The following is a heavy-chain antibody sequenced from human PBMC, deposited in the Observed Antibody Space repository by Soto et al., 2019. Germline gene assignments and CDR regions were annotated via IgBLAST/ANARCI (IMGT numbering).Heavy chain of an antibody. J-gene: IGHJ4*02. D-gene: IGHD3-22*01. Sequence: SETLSLTCTVSGGSVSSGSYYWSWIRQPPGKGLEWIGYIYYSGSTNYNPSLKSRVTISVDTSKNQFSLKLSSVTAADTAVYYRAREAGYYDSSGYVQYYFDYWGQGTLVTVYS. CDR2: IYYSGST. CDR1: GGSVSSGSYY. CDR3: AREAGYYDSSGYVQYYFDY. V-gene: IGHV4-61*01.